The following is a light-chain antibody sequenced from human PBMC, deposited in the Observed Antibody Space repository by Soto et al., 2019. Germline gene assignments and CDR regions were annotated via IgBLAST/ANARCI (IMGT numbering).Light chain of an antibody. V-gene: IGKV1-33*01. Sequence: DIQITQSPSSVSSSVLERITITCQASQDIATFLNWYQQKPGKAPRLLIYDASTLKPGDTSRFSGSGSGTDFTFTISSLQPEDIATYYCQQYDDFPLTFGGGTKVDIK. CDR3: QQYDDFPLT. J-gene: IGKJ4*01. CDR2: DAS. CDR1: QDIATF.